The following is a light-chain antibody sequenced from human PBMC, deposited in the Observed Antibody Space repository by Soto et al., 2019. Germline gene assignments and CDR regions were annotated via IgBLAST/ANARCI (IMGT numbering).Light chain of an antibody. J-gene: IGKJ2*01. CDR3: QEYKSAT. Sequence: DIQMTQSPSTLSASVGDRVTITCRASQTISDWLAWYQQIPGKAPRLLIYDASTLQSGVPSRFSGSGSGTEFTLTTSSLQPDDFATYYSQEYKSATFGQGTKLEIK. V-gene: IGKV1-5*01. CDR2: DAS. CDR1: QTISDW.